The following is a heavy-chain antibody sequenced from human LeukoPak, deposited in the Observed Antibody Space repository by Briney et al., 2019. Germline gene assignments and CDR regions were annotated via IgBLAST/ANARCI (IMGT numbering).Heavy chain of an antibody. CDR1: GVSISSSYSY. CDR3: ARDKRVAVTTTYIYYYYMDV. V-gene: IGHV4-39*07. CDR2: IYYTGNT. J-gene: IGHJ6*03. Sequence: SETLSLTCTVSGVSISSSYSYWGWIRQPPGMGLEWIGSIYYTGNTYYNASLKSQVSISIDTSKNQFSLKLSSVTAADTAVYYCARDKRVAVTTTYIYYYYMDVWGKGTTVTIS. D-gene: IGHD2/OR15-2a*01.